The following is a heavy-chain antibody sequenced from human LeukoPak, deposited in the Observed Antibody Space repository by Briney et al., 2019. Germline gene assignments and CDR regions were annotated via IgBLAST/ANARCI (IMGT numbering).Heavy chain of an antibody. V-gene: IGHV4-34*01. CDR1: GGSFSGYY. CDR3: ARGTLIPLRVTKYVKTFDY. D-gene: IGHD2-21*02. Sequence: SETLSLTCAVYGGSFSGYYWSWIRQPPGKGLEWIGEINHSGSTNYNPPLKSRVTISVDTSKNQFSLKLSSVTAADTAVYYCARGTLIPLRVTKYVKTFDYWGQGTLVTVSS. CDR2: INHSGST. J-gene: IGHJ4*02.